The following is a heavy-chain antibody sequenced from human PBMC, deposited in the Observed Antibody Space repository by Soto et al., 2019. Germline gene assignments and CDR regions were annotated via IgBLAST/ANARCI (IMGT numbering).Heavy chain of an antibody. V-gene: IGHV4-59*01. CDR1: GGSISSYY. CDR2: IYYSGST. D-gene: IGHD2-2*02. J-gene: IGHJ5*02. CDR3: AREIVVVVPAAIGYWFDP. Sequence: SETLSLTCTVSGGSISSYYCSWIRQPPGKGLEWIGYIYYSGSTNYNPSLKSRVTISVDTSKNQFSLKLSSVTAADTAVYYCAREIVVVVPAAIGYWFDPWGQGTLVTVSS.